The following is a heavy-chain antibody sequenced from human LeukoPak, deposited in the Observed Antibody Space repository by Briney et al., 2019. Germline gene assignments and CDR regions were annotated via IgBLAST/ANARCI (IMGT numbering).Heavy chain of an antibody. D-gene: IGHD6-13*01. Sequence: GGSLSLSCAASGFTFSNYWMSWVRQAPGKGLEWVANIKEDGSEKYYVDSVKGRFTISRDNARNSLYLQMNSLRAEDTAVYYCASGRQLGYWGQGALVTVSS. CDR3: ASGRQLGY. CDR1: GFTFSNYW. CDR2: IKEDGSEK. J-gene: IGHJ4*02. V-gene: IGHV3-7*01.